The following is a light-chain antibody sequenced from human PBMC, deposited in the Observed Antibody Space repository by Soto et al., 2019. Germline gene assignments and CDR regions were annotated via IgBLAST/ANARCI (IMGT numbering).Light chain of an antibody. CDR3: SSYTSSSTLYV. CDR1: SSDVGGYNY. J-gene: IGLJ1*01. V-gene: IGLV2-14*01. CDR2: DVS. Sequence: QSALTQPASVSGSTGESITISCTGTSSDVGGYNYVSWYQQHPGKAPKLMIYDVSNRPSGVSNRFSGSKSGNTASLTISGLQAEDEADYYCSSYTSSSTLYVFRTGIKVTVL.